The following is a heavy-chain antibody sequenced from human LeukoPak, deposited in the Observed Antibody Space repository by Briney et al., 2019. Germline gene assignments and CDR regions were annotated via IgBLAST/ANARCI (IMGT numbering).Heavy chain of an antibody. Sequence: GGSLRLSFAASGFTLSTYEMSWVRQAPGKGLEWVSYINRDGGIIYYADSVRGRFTISRDTANNSLDLQMTSLRVEDTAIYYCARRDHIAGRLDYWGQGTLVTVSS. J-gene: IGHJ4*02. D-gene: IGHD6-6*01. CDR1: GFTLSTYE. CDR2: INRDGGII. V-gene: IGHV3-48*03. CDR3: ARRDHIAGRLDY.